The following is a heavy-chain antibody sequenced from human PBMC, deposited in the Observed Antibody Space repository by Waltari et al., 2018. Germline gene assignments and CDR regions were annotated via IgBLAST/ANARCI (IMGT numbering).Heavy chain of an antibody. Sequence: QVQLVQSGAEVKKPGSSVKVSCKASGGTVTNYAINWVRQAPGQGLEWMGGTIPILGTENYAQKFQGRVTITADESTTTAYMELSSLRSEDTAVYYCARSGPYCGGDCYNWYFDLWGRGTLVTVSS. CDR3: ARSGPYCGGDCYNWYFDL. J-gene: IGHJ2*01. CDR1: GGTVTNYA. CDR2: TIPILGTE. V-gene: IGHV1-69*01. D-gene: IGHD2-21*02.